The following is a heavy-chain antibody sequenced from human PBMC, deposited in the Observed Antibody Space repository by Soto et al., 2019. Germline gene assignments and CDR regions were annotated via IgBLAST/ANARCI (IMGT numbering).Heavy chain of an antibody. V-gene: IGHV4-61*01. CDR3: ARVAPVTRSIDL. D-gene: IGHD4-17*01. J-gene: IGHJ2*01. CDR2: IYYSGSS. Sequence: SQTLSLTCTVCGESDSSGSYYCSWIRQPPGKRLEWIGFIYYSGSSNYNPSLKSRVTISVDTSKSQFSLKLTSVTAAYTAVYYCARVAPVTRSIDLCGRGTMVTVS. CDR1: GESDSSGSYY.